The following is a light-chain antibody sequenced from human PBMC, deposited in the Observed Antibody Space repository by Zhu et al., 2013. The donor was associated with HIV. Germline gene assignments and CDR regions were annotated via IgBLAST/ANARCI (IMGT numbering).Light chain of an antibody. CDR2: DAS. Sequence: VLTQSPATLSLSPGERATLSCRASQSISTYLAWFQQRPGQAPRLLIYDASTRATGIPARFSGSGSGTDFTLTISSLEPEDFAVYYCQQRSNWPTWTFGQGTKVEL. CDR3: QQRSNWPTWT. J-gene: IGKJ1*01. CDR1: QSISTY. V-gene: IGKV3-11*01.